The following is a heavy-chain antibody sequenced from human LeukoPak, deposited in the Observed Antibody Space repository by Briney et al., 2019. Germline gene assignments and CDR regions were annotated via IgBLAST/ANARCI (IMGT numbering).Heavy chain of an antibody. CDR1: GFTFSSYA. V-gene: IGHV3-30*04. CDR3: ARDRRIVGRDGYNVGYYYGMDV. J-gene: IGHJ6*02. Sequence: GGSLRLSCAASGFTFSSYAMHWVRQAPGKGLEWVAVISYDGSNKYYADSVKGRFTISRDNSKNTLYLQMNSLRAEDTAVYYCARDRRIVGRDGYNVGYYYGMDVWGQGTTVTVSS. D-gene: IGHD5-24*01. CDR2: ISYDGSNK.